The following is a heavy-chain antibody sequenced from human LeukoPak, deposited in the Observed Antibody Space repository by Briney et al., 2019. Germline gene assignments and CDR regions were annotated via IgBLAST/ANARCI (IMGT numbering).Heavy chain of an antibody. V-gene: IGHV3-15*01. CDR2: IKSKTDGGTT. D-gene: IGHD5-24*01. CDR3: STDPEVEMASIDFDY. J-gene: IGHJ4*02. Sequence: GGSLRLSCAASGFTFSNAWMSWVRQAPGKGLEWVGRIKSKTDGGTTDYAAPVKGRFTISRDDSKNTLYLQMNSLKTEDTAVYYCSTDPEVEMASIDFDYWGQGTLVTVSS. CDR1: GFTFSNAW.